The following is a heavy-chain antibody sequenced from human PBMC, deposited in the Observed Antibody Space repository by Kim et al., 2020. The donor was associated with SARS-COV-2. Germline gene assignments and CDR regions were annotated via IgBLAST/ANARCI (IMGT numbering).Heavy chain of an antibody. Sequence: SETLSLTCAVYGGSFSGYYWSWIRQPPGKGLEWIGEINHSGSTNYNPSLKSRVTISVDTSKNQFSLKLSSVTAADTAVYYCARGCYGSGTKTFDPWGQGTLVTVSS. CDR3: ARGCYGSGTKTFDP. CDR2: INHSGST. V-gene: IGHV4-34*01. CDR1: GGSFSGYY. J-gene: IGHJ5*02. D-gene: IGHD3-10*01.